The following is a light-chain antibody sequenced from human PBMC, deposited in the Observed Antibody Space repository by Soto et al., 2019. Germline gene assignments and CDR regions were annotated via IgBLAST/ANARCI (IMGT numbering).Light chain of an antibody. CDR1: QSLSNDY. Sequence: EIVLTQSPGTLSLSPGETATLSCRASQSLSNDYLAWYQQKPGRALRLLIDGASTRATGIPDRFSGSGSGTDFTLTISRLEPEDVAVYYCQQYEAVVTFGQGTKVDIK. J-gene: IGKJ1*01. CDR3: QQYEAVVT. CDR2: GAS. V-gene: IGKV3-20*01.